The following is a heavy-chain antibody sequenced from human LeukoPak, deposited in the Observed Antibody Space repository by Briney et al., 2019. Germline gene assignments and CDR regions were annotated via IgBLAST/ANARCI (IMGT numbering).Heavy chain of an antibody. CDR2: LDPKSGNT. CDR1: GYSFTTYD. CDR3: ARIQRANYMDV. J-gene: IGHJ6*03. D-gene: IGHD1-1*01. V-gene: IGHV1-8*01. Sequence: ASVTVSCKTSGYSFTTYDISWVRQAAGQGLEWMGWLDPKSGNTGYAQKFQGRINITMNTSTSTAYMAMTSLTSDDTGIYFCARIQRANYMDVWGKGTTVTVSS.